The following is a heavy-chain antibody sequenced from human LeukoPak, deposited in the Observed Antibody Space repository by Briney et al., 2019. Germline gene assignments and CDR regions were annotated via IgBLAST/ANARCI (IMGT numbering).Heavy chain of an antibody. V-gene: IGHV3-30*18. Sequence: QPGGSLRLSCAASGFTFSSYGMHWVRQAPGKGLEWVAVISYDGSNKYYADSVKGRFTISRDNSKNTLYLQMNSLRAEDTAVYYCAKDSLYCSGGSCRDLYYYYMDVWGKGTTVTVSS. CDR1: GFTFSSYG. CDR2: ISYDGSNK. CDR3: AKDSLYCSGGSCRDLYYYYMDV. D-gene: IGHD2-15*01. J-gene: IGHJ6*03.